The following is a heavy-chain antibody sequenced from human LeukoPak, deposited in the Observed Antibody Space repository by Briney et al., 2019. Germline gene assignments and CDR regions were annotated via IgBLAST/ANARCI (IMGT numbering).Heavy chain of an antibody. CDR2: IYTSGST. V-gene: IGHV4-4*07. D-gene: IGHD4/OR15-4a*01. J-gene: IGHJ6*03. CDR3: VRVMGALNYYYYMDV. CDR1: GGSISTYY. Sequence: SETLSLTCSVSGGSISTYYWSRIRQPAGKGLEWIGRIYTSGSTNYNPSLKSRVTMSVDTSKNQFSLKLSSVTAADTAVYFCVRVMGALNYYYYMDVWGKGTTVTVSS.